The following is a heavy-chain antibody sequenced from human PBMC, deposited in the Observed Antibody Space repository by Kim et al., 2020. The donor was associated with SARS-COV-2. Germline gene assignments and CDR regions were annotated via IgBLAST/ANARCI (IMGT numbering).Heavy chain of an antibody. Sequence: ASVKVSCKASGYTFTSYAMHWVRQAPGQRLEWMGWIYAGNGNTKYSQKFQGRVTITRDTSASTAYMELSSLRSEDTAVYYCAVDFRNDYYKIDDWGQGTLDTVST. V-gene: IGHV1-3*01. CDR2: IYAGNGNT. CDR3: AVDFRNDYYKIDD. J-gene: IGHJ4*02. CDR1: GYTFTSYA. D-gene: IGHD3-3*01.